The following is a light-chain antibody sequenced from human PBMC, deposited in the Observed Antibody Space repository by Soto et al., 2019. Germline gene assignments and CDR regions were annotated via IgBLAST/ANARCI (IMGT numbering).Light chain of an antibody. Sequence: DIQMTQSPSSLSASVGDRVTITCRASQNIVNYVNWYQQKAGKAPQLLINAASNLQTGVPSRFSGSGSGTDFSLTISGLEPEDFATYYCQQSYSTLMWTFGQGTKVDIK. CDR2: AAS. CDR1: QNIVNY. CDR3: QQSYSTLMWT. J-gene: IGKJ1*01. V-gene: IGKV1-39*01.